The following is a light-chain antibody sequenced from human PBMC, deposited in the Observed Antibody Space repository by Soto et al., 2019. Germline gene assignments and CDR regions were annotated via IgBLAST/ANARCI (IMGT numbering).Light chain of an antibody. CDR3: QQYGNWPEYS. Sequence: ETVVTQSPVTLSVSPGEGATLSCRTSQSVGYNLAWYQQKPGQAPRPLIYGASTRITGISARFSGSGSGTEFTLTITSLQSDDFAVYYCQQYGNWPEYSFGQGTKLQIK. CDR1: QSVGYN. J-gene: IGKJ2*03. CDR2: GAS. V-gene: IGKV3-15*01.